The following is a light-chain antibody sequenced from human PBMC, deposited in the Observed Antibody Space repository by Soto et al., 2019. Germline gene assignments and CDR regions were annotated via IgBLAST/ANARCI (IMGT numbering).Light chain of an antibody. CDR3: QSYDSNLSVV. V-gene: IGLV1-40*01. CDR2: GNS. Sequence: QSVLTQPPSLSGAPGQRVTISCTGSSSNIGAGYDVHWYQQLPGTAPKLLIYGNSNRPSGVPDRFSGSKSGTSASLAITGLQAEDEADYYCQSYDSNLSVVFGGGTKLTVL. CDR1: SSNIGAGYD. J-gene: IGLJ2*01.